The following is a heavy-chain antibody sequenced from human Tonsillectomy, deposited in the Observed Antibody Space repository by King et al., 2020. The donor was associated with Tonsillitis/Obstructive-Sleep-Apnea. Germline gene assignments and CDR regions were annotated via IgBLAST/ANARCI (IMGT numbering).Heavy chain of an antibody. J-gene: IGHJ6*02. V-gene: IGHV3-33*01. CDR3: ARDLSTKGVRGGFRYYGMDV. CDR2: IWYDASNK. D-gene: IGHD3-10*01. Sequence: VQLVESGGGVVQPGRSLRLSCAASGFTFSSYGMHWVRQAPGKGLEWVAIIWYDASNKYYADSVKGRFTISRDNSKNTLYLQMNSLRAEDTAVYYCARDLSTKGVRGGFRYYGMDVWGQGTTVTVSS. CDR1: GFTFSSYG.